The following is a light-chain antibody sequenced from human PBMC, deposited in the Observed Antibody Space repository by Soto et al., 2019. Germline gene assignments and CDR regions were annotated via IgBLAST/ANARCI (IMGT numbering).Light chain of an antibody. V-gene: IGLV1-51*01. CDR2: DDD. Sequence: QSVLPPPPSVSAAPGQRVTISCSGSSSNIGGNSVSWYQQLPGTAPKLLIYDDDKRPSGIPDRFSGSKSGTSATLGITGFQTGDEADHYCGSWDSSLSAYVFGTGNKATVL. J-gene: IGLJ1*01. CDR3: GSWDSSLSAYV. CDR1: SSNIGGNS.